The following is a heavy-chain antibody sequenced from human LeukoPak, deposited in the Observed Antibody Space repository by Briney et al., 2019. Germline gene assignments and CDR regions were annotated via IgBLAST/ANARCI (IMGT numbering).Heavy chain of an antibody. CDR3: ARLGSGYSLDY. V-gene: IGHV3-11*01. CDR1: RFTFSDYY. Sequence: PGGGLRLSCAASRFTFSDYYMSWIRHAPRKGLEWISYISSSGNTIYYADSVKGRFTISRDNAKISLYLQMNSLRAEDTAVYYCARLGSGYSLDYWGQGTLVTVSS. J-gene: IGHJ4*02. D-gene: IGHD3-22*01. CDR2: ISSSGNTI.